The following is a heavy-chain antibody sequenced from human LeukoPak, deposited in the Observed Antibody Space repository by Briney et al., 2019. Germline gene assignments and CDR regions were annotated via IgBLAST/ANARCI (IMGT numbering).Heavy chain of an antibody. J-gene: IGHJ6*02. CDR1: GFTFSGSA. D-gene: IGHD1-1*01. CDR2: IRSKANSYAT. V-gene: IGHV3-73*01. Sequence: GGSLRLSCAASGFTFSGSAMHWVRQASGKGLEWVGRIRSKANSYATANAASVKGRFTISRDDSKNTAYLQMNSLKTEDTAVYYCTIDQTSYGMDVWGQGTTVTVSS. CDR3: TIDQTSYGMDV.